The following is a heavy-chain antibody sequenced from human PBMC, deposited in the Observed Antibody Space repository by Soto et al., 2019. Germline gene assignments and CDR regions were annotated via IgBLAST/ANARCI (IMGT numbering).Heavy chain of an antibody. CDR3: ARQMVTTFSFDH. V-gene: IGHV5-51*01. Sequence: PGESLKISCKGSGYSFTSQWIAWVRQMPGKGLEWMGIIHPSDSDSRYSQSSQGQVTFSVDKSINTAYLQWSSVKASDTAIYYCARQMVTTFSFDHWGQGTLVTVSS. CDR2: IHPSDSDS. J-gene: IGHJ4*02. CDR1: GYSFTSQW. D-gene: IGHD4-17*01.